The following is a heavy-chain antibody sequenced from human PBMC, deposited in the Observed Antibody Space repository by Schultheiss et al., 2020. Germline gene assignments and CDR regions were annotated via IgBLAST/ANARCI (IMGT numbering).Heavy chain of an antibody. Sequence: GGSLRLSCAASGFTFSSYAMSWVRQAPGKGLEWVSAISGSGGSTYYADSVKGRFTISRDNSKNTLYLQMNSLRAEDTAVYYCAKDKYNWNYAYYYYMDVWGKGTTVTVAS. J-gene: IGHJ6*03. CDR1: GFTFSSYA. CDR2: ISGSGGST. V-gene: IGHV3-23*01. CDR3: AKDKYNWNYAYYYYMDV. D-gene: IGHD1-7*01.